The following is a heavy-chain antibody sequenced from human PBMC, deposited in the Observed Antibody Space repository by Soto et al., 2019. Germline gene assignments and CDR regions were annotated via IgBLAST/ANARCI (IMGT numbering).Heavy chain of an antibody. CDR1: GFTFRNYP. D-gene: IGHD2-2*01. CDR3: AKGGLLPRANRWF. CDR2: ISGSGVDT. Sequence: PGGSLRLSCAASGFTFRNYPMTWVRQAPGKGLDWVSTISGSGVDTYYPDSVKGRVTISRDNSKNTLYLQINSLRAEGTAVYYCAKGGLLPRANRWFWGQGTLVTVSS. J-gene: IGHJ4*02. V-gene: IGHV3-23*01.